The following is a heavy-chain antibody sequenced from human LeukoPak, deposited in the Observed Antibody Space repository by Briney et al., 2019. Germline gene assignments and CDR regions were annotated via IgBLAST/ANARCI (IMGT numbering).Heavy chain of an antibody. Sequence: PGGSLRLSCAASGFTVSSNYMSWVRQAPGKWVEWVSMIYAGGSTYYADSVKGRLTISRDNSKNTLYLQMNSLRAEDTAVYYCASGLYGMDVWGQGTTVTVSS. V-gene: IGHV3-66*01. CDR2: IYAGGST. D-gene: IGHD2-21*01. CDR1: GFTVSSNY. J-gene: IGHJ6*02. CDR3: ASGLYGMDV.